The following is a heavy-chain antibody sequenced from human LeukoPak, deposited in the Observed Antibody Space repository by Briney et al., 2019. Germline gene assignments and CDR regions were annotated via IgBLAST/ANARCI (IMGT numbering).Heavy chain of an antibody. CDR2: INPNNGGT. D-gene: IGHD1-26*01. CDR3: ARDVVVGGTCFDH. V-gene: IGHV1-2*02. Sequence: GASVKVSCKCSGYTFTGYYMHWVRQAPAPGHERMGLINPNNGGTNYEQKFQGRVTMTSDTSISTASMELSRRRSDDTAVYYCARDVVVGGTCFDHWGQGTLVTVSS. CDR1: GYTFTGYY. J-gene: IGHJ5*02.